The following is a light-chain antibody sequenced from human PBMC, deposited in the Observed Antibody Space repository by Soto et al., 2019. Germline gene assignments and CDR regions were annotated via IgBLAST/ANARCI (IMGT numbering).Light chain of an antibody. CDR2: AAS. CDR1: PGIINY. CDR3: QKYNSAPLT. J-gene: IGKJ5*01. Sequence: DIQMTQSPSSLSASVGDRVTITCRASPGIINYLAWYQQKPGKVPKLLIYAASTLQSGVPSRFSGSGSGTEFALTISSLQPEDVATYYCQKYNSAPLTFGQGTRLGNK. V-gene: IGKV1-27*01.